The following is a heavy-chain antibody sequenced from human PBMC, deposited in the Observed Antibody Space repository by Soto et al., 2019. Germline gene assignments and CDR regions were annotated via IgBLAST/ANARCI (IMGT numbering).Heavy chain of an antibody. V-gene: IGHV4-30-2*01. CDR2: IYHSGST. J-gene: IGHJ4*02. Sequence: SETLSLTCAVSGGSISSGGYSWSWIRQPPGKGLEWIGYIYHSGSTYYNPSLKSRVTISVDRSKNQFSLKLSSVTAADTAVYYCARGGYYYGSGGPSDYWGQGTLVTVSS. CDR1: GGSISSGGYS. D-gene: IGHD3-10*01. CDR3: ARGGYYYGSGGPSDY.